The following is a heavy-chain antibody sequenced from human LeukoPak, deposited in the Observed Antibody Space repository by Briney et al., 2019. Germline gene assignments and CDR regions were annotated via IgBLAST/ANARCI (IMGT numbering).Heavy chain of an antibody. CDR2: IWSDGSNK. CDR1: GFSFSLYG. J-gene: IGHJ4*02. D-gene: IGHD6-19*01. Sequence: GGSLRLSCKASGFSFSLYGIHWVRQAPGKGLEWEAVIWSDGSNKYYADSVKGRFTISRDNSKSTLYLLMNSLRAEDTAVYYCVRASGAFDYWGQGTQVTVSS. V-gene: IGHV3-33*01. CDR3: VRASGAFDY.